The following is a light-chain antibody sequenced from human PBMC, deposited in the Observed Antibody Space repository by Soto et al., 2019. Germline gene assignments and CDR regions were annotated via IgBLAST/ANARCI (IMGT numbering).Light chain of an antibody. CDR1: TSNIGSKT. Sequence: QAVVTQPPSASGTPGQRVTISCSGSTSNIGSKTVNWYQQLPETAPKLLIYSDSQRPSVVPDRFSASKSGTSASLAISGLQSEDEADYYCAAWDDSLNGYVFGTGTKLTVL. CDR3: AAWDDSLNGYV. V-gene: IGLV1-44*01. J-gene: IGLJ1*01. CDR2: SDS.